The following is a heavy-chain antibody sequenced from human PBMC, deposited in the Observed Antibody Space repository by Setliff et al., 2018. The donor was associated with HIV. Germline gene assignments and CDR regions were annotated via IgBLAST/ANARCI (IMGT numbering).Heavy chain of an antibody. CDR2: IIPIFGTA. D-gene: IGHD3-10*01. CDR1: GGTFSSYA. CDR3: ARGGYYYGSAVYYMDV. Sequence: GASVKVSCKASGGTFSSYAISRVRQAPGQGLEWMGGIIPIFGTANYAQKFQGRVTITTDESTSTAYMELSSLRSEDTAVYYCARGGYYYGSAVYYMDVWGKGTTVTVSS. V-gene: IGHV1-69*05. J-gene: IGHJ6*03.